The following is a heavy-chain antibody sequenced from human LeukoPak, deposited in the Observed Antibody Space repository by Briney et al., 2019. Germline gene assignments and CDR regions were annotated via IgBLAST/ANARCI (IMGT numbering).Heavy chain of an antibody. D-gene: IGHD3-10*01. Sequence: SETLSFTCAVYGWTFSGYYWSWIRHPPGNGLKWSGEINHSGGTNDNPSLKRRVTISVDTSKNQFSLKLSSVNAADTAVYYCARRSAVLLWFGEFDDYWGQGTLVTVSS. CDR3: ARRSAVLLWFGEFDDY. J-gene: IGHJ4*02. V-gene: IGHV4-34*01. CDR1: GWTFSGYY. CDR2: INHSGGT.